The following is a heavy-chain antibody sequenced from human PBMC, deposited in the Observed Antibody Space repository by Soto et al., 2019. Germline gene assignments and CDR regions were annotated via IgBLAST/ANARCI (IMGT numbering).Heavy chain of an antibody. CDR2: ISYSGST. V-gene: IGHV4-31*03. Sequence: PSETLSLTCTVSGYSISSGGYYWTWIRQHPGKGLEWIGYISYSGSTYYNPSLKSRVTISVDTSKNQFSLKLSSVTAADTAVYYCARSLRYMDVWGKGTTVTAP. CDR3: ARSLRYMDV. J-gene: IGHJ6*03. CDR1: GYSISSGGYY.